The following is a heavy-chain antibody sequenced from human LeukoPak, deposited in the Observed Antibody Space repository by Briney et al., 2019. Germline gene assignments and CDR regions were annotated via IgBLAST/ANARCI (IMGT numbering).Heavy chain of an antibody. J-gene: IGHJ4*02. CDR3: AKGIAARPGNYFDY. CDR2: ISGSGGST. D-gene: IGHD6-6*01. Sequence: GGSLRLSCAASGFTFSSYAMSWVRRAPGKGLEWVSAISGSGGSTYYADSVKGRFTISRDNSKNTLYLQMNSLGAEDTAVYYCAKGIAARPGNYFDYWAREPWSPSPQ. V-gene: IGHV3-23*01. CDR1: GFTFSSYA.